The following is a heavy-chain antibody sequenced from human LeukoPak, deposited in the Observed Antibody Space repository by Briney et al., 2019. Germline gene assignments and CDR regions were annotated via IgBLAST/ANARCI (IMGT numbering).Heavy chain of an antibody. D-gene: IGHD4-23*01. CDR2: IYYTGST. CDR3: ARLDYGRNVWHFDY. J-gene: IGHJ4*02. Sequence: SETLSLTCTVSGGSISSSSYYWGWIRQPPGKGLEWIGSIYYTGSTYYNPSLKSRVTISVDTSKNQFSLMLSSVTAADTAVYYCARLDYGRNVWHFDYWGQGTLVTVSS. V-gene: IGHV4-39*01. CDR1: GGSISSSSYY.